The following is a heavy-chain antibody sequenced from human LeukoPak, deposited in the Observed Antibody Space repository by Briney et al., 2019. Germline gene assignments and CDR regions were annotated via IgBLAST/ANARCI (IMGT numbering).Heavy chain of an antibody. CDR3: TSSFGQLSFFDY. CDR1: GFTFGGYC. D-gene: IGHD3-10*01. CDR2: ISGKGSGAST. V-gene: IGHV3-49*04. Sequence: GGSLRLSCSASGFTFGGYCMSWVRQAPGKGLEWVAFISGKGSGASTEYSAYVRFRFTISRAEYTSIAYLQKNSLKTEDTAVYYCTSSFGQLSFFDYWGQGTLVTVSS. J-gene: IGHJ4*02.